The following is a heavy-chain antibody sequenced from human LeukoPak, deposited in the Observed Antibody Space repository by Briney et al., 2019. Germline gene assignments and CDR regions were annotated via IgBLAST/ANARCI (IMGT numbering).Heavy chain of an antibody. CDR2: IYHTGST. V-gene: IGHV4-34*01. CDR3: ARGGRRFLYWFDS. D-gene: IGHD3-3*01. Sequence: SETLSLTCGVNGGSFSGYSWTWIRQPPGKGLEWIGEIYHTGSTNYNPSLMSRVTISVDTSKNQFSLKLSSVTAADTAVYYCARGGRRFLYWFDSWGQGTLVTVSS. CDR1: GGSFSGYS. J-gene: IGHJ5*01.